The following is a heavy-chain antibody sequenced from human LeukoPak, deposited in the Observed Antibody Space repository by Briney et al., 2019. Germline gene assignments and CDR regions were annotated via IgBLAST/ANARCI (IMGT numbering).Heavy chain of an antibody. CDR1: GFTFSSYS. Sequence: SGGSLRLSCAASGFTFSSYSMNWVRQAPGKGLEWVSSISSSSSYIYYADSVKGRFTISRDNAKNSLYLQMNSLRAEDTAVYYCARDRSSGPAQYYFDYWGQGTLVTVSS. V-gene: IGHV3-21*01. J-gene: IGHJ4*02. CDR2: ISSSSSYI. CDR3: ARDRSSGPAQYYFDY. D-gene: IGHD6-19*01.